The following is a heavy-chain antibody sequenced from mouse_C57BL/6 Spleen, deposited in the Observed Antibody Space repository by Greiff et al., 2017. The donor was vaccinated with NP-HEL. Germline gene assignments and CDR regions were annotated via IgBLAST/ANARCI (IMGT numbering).Heavy chain of an antibody. Sequence: QVQLQQSGPELVKPGASVKISCKASGYAFSSSWMNWVKQRPGKGLEWIGRIYPGDGDTNYNGKFKGKATLTADKSSSTAYMQLSSLTSEDSAVYFCARSRFLGADFDYWGQGTTLTVSS. D-gene: IGHD4-1*01. CDR2: IYPGDGDT. V-gene: IGHV1-82*01. J-gene: IGHJ2*01. CDR1: GYAFSSSW. CDR3: ARSRFLGADFDY.